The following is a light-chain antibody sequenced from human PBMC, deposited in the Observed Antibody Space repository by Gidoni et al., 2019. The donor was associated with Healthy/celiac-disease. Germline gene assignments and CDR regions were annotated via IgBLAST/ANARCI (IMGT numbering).Light chain of an antibody. CDR2: DAS. Sequence: EIVLTQPPATLSLSPGERATLSCRASQSVSSYLALYQQKPGQAPRLLIYDASNRATGIPARFSGSGSGTGFTLTISSLEPEDFAVYYCQQRSNWPVTFGQGTRLEIK. CDR3: QQRSNWPVT. V-gene: IGKV3-11*01. J-gene: IGKJ5*01. CDR1: QSVSSY.